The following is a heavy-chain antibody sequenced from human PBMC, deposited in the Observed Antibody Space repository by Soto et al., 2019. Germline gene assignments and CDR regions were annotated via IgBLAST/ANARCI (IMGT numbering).Heavy chain of an antibody. CDR2: IYHSGST. D-gene: IGHD6-19*01. J-gene: IGHJ6*02. CDR1: GGSISSSNW. Sequence: PSETLSLTCAVSGGSISSSNWWSWVRQPPGKGLEWIGEIYHSGSTNYNPSLKSRVTISVDKSKNQFSLKLSSVTAADTAVYYCARDGVAVAGYSFGMDVWGQGTTVTV. CDR3: ARDGVAVAGYSFGMDV. V-gene: IGHV4-4*02.